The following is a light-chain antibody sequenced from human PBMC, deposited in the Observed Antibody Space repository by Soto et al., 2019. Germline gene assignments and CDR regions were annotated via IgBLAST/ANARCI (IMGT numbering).Light chain of an antibody. CDR2: GAS. V-gene: IGKV3-20*01. Sequence: DIVLTQSPGTLSLSPGDRVTISCRASQSVSNSHLAWHQQKPGQAPRLLIYGASSRATGTPDRFSGSGSGTDFTLTISRLEPEDSAVYYCQQYGSSPYTFGQGTKLEIK. J-gene: IGKJ2*01. CDR3: QQYGSSPYT. CDR1: QSVSNSH.